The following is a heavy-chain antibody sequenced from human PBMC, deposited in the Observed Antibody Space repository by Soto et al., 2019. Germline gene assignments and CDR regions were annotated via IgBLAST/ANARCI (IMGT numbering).Heavy chain of an antibody. CDR1: GFTFSSYA. J-gene: IGHJ4*02. D-gene: IGHD3-22*01. V-gene: IGHV3-23*01. CDR3: AKDHYYDSGRGQPFDY. Sequence: EVQLLESGGGLVQPGGSLRLSCAASGFTFSSYAMSWVRQAPGKGLEWVSAISGSGGSTYYADSVKGRFTMSRDNSKNTLYLQMNSLRAEDTAVYYCAKDHYYDSGRGQPFDYWGQGTLVTVSS. CDR2: ISGSGGST.